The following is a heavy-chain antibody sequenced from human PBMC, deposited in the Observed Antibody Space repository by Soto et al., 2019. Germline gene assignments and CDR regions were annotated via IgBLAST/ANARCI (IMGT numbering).Heavy chain of an antibody. Sequence: QVPLVESGGGVVQPGTSLRLSCAASGFLFSRFGMRWVRQAPGKGLGWVAVIVNHGGRKDYADSVRGRFTISRDNSRNTLFLEMSSLRVEDTAIYYCSRDDEYDDNGLDYWGQGTLVTVSS. CDR2: IVNHGGRK. CDR1: GFLFSRFG. V-gene: IGHV3-33*01. J-gene: IGHJ4*02. CDR3: SRDDEYDDNGLDY. D-gene: IGHD1-1*01.